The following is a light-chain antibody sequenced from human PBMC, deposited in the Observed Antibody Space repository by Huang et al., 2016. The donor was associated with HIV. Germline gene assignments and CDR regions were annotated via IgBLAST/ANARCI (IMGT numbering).Light chain of an antibody. Sequence: DIQMTQSPSTLSASVGDRVTITCRYSQSISICLAWYQHKPGKAPKLLIYKASTLETGVPSRFSGSGSGTEFTLTISSLQPDDFATYYCQHYNPYSLPYTFGQGTKLEIK. CDR1: QSISIC. V-gene: IGKV1-5*03. CDR3: QHYNPYSLPYT. CDR2: KAS. J-gene: IGKJ2*01.